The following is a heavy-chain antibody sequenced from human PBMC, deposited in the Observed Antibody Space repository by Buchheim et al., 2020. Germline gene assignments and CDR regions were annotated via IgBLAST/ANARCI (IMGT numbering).Heavy chain of an antibody. V-gene: IGHV3-30*18. CDR3: AKEVHRGYDFWSGYRYYYYYGMDV. Sequence: QVQLVESGGGVVQPGRSLRLSCAASGFTFSSYGMHWVRQAPGKGLEWVAVISSDGSNKYYADSVKGRFTISRDNSKNTLYLQMNSLRAEDTAVYYCAKEVHRGYDFWSGYRYYYYYGMDVWGQGTT. D-gene: IGHD3-3*01. CDR1: GFTFSSYG. J-gene: IGHJ6*02. CDR2: ISSDGSNK.